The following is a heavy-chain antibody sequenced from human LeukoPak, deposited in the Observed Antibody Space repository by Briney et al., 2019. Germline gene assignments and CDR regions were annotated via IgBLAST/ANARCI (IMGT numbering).Heavy chain of an antibody. J-gene: IGHJ5*02. V-gene: IGHV4-31*03. CDR2: IYYSGST. CDR1: GGSISSGGYY. CDR3: ARPEGYCSSTSCYGNNWFDP. D-gene: IGHD2-2*01. Sequence: SQTLSLTCTVSGGSISSGGYYWSWIRQHPGKGLEWIGYIYYSGSTYYNPSLKSRVTISVDTSKNQFSLKLSSVTAADTAVYYCARPEGYCSSTSCYGNNWFDPWGQGTLVTVSS.